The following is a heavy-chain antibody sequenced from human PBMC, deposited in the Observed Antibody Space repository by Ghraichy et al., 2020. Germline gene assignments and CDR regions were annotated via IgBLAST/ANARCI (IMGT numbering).Heavy chain of an antibody. D-gene: IGHD3-10*01. V-gene: IGHV3-30*02. J-gene: IGHJ6*02. CDR1: GFTFSSYG. CDR2: IRYDGSNK. CDR3: AKDRIAVRGVTVYGMDV. Sequence: GGSLRLSCAASGFTFSSYGMHWVRQAPGKGLEWVAFIRYDGSNKYYADSVKGRFTISRDNSKNTLYLQMNSLRAEDTAVYYCAKDRIAVRGVTVYGMDVWGQGTTVTVSS.